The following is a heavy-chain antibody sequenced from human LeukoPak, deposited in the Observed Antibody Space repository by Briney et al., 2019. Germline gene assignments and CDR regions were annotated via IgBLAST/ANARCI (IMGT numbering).Heavy chain of an antibody. V-gene: IGHV1-18*01. CDR1: GYTFTSYG. CDR3: ARAGYCSGGSCFSRWFDP. J-gene: IGHJ5*02. Sequence: GASVKVSFKASGYTFTSYGISWVRQAPGQGLEWMGWSSAYNGNTNYEQKFQDRVTMTTDTSTSTAYMELRSLRSDDTAVYYCARAGYCSGGSCFSRWFDPWGQGTLVTVSS. D-gene: IGHD2-15*01. CDR2: SSAYNGNT.